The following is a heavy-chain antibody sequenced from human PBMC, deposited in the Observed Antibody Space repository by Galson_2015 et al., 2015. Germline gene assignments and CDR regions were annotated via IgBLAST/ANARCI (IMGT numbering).Heavy chain of an antibody. D-gene: IGHD3-10*01. V-gene: IGHV3-33*01. CDR2: LWYDGSNK. CDR1: GFTFSSYG. Sequence: SLRLSCAASGFTFSSYGMHWVRQAPGKGLERVAVLWYDGSNKYYADSVKGRFTISRYNSKNTLYLQMNSRRAEDTAVYYCSRKWFGESDDAFDIWGQGTMVPVSS. J-gene: IGHJ3*02. CDR3: SRKWFGESDDAFDI.